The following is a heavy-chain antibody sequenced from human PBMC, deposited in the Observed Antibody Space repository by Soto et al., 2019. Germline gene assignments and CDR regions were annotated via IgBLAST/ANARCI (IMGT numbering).Heavy chain of an antibody. CDR2: ISGSGGST. CDR1: GFTFSSYA. V-gene: IGHV3-23*01. Sequence: GGSLRLSCAASGFTFSSYAMSWVRKAPGKGLEWVSAISGSGGSTYYADSVKGRFTISRDNSKKTLNLQMNSLRAEDPAVYYCANPFRLRWPQEWYFDYWGQGTLVTVSS. CDR3: ANPFRLRWPQEWYFDY. D-gene: IGHD3-3*01. J-gene: IGHJ4*02.